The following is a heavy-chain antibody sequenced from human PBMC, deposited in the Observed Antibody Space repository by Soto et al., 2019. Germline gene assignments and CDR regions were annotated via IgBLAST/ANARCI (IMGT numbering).Heavy chain of an antibody. CDR1: GYTFTRYG. CDR2: ISAYNGNT. J-gene: IGHJ6*02. Sequence: ASVKVSYKASGYTFTRYGISWVRQAPGQELEWMGWISAYNGNTKYAQKLQGRVTMTTDTSTSTAYMELRSPRSDDTAVYYCARGSRILTGSNPGYYYDGMDVWGRGTTVTVSS. D-gene: IGHD3-9*01. V-gene: IGHV1-18*01. CDR3: ARGSRILTGSNPGYYYDGMDV.